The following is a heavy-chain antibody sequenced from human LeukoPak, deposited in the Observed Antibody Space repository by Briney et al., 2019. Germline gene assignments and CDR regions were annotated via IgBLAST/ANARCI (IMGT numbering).Heavy chain of an antibody. CDR1: GFTFSAST. D-gene: IGHD4-17*01. CDR2: LSYDGFTK. Sequence: PGGSLRLSCVASGFTFSASTMHWVRQAPGKGLEWVAVLSYDGFTKYYADSVKGRFTISRDNSKNTLYLQMNSLRAEDTAVYYCAKDLSYYGDYVGFDYWGQGTLVTVSS. V-gene: IGHV3-30*04. J-gene: IGHJ4*02. CDR3: AKDLSYYGDYVGFDY.